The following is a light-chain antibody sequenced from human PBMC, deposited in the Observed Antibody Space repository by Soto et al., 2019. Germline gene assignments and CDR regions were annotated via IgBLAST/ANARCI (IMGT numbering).Light chain of an antibody. J-gene: IGKJ2*01. CDR3: QQRSNWPPMYT. Sequence: EIVLTQSPATLSLSPGERATLSCRASQSVGSYVVCYQQKPGQAPRLLIYDASNRATGIPARFSGSVSGTDFTLTISCLEPEDFAVYYCQQRSNWPPMYTFGQGTELEVK. CDR1: QSVGSY. V-gene: IGKV3-11*01. CDR2: DAS.